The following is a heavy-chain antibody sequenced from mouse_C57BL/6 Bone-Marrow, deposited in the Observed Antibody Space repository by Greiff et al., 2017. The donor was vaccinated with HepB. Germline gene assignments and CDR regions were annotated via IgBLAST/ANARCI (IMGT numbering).Heavy chain of an antibody. CDR3: ARRDSNYFDY. V-gene: IGHV5-9*01. Sequence: EVMLVESGGGLVKPGGSLKLSCAASGFTFSSYTMSWVRQTPEKRLEWVATISGGGGNTYYPDSVKGRFTISRDNAKNTLYLQMSSLRSEDTALYYWARRDSNYFDYWGQGTTLTVSS. D-gene: IGHD2-5*01. J-gene: IGHJ2*01. CDR2: ISGGGGNT. CDR1: GFTFSSYT.